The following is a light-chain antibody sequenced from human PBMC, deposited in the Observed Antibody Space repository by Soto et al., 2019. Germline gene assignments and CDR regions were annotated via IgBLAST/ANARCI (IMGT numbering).Light chain of an antibody. CDR3: QHYNSYSEA. V-gene: IGKV1D-16*01. CDR1: QGISSW. CDR2: AAS. J-gene: IGKJ1*01. Sequence: IQMTQSPSSVSTSVADRVTITCRASQGISSWLAWYQQKPRKAPKLLIYAASSLQGGVPSRFSGSVSGTEGTITISSLKTDDGSTYYCQHYNSYSEAFGQGTKVDIK.